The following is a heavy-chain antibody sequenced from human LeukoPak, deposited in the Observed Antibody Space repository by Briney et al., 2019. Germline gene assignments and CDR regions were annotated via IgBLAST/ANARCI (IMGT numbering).Heavy chain of an antibody. D-gene: IGHD5-12*01. V-gene: IGHV3-30*02. J-gene: IGHJ4*02. CDR2: IRYDGSNK. CDR3: AKGPVVATTYFDY. Sequence: PGGSLRLSCAASGFTFSSYGMHWVRQAPGKGLEWVAFIRYDGSNKYYADSVKGRFTISRDNSKNTLYLRMNSLRAEDTAVYYCAKGPVVATTYFDYWGQGTLVTVSS. CDR1: GFTFSSYG.